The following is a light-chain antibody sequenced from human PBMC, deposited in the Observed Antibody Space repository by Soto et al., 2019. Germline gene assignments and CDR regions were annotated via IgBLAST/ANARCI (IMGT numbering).Light chain of an antibody. Sequence: DIQMTQSPSTVSASVGDRVTITCRASQTISIWLAWYQQKPGKAPKLLIYGASTLESGVPSRFSGSGSGTEFTLTISSLQPDDFATYYCQQYHTSSWTFGQGTKVEIK. CDR3: QQYHTSSWT. CDR1: QTISIW. CDR2: GAS. V-gene: IGKV1-5*03. J-gene: IGKJ1*01.